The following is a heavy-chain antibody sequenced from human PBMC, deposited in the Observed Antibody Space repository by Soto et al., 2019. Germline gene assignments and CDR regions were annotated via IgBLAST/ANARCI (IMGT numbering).Heavy chain of an antibody. V-gene: IGHV1-18*04. Sequence: VSVEVSFQASGYTFTSYGMSWVRQAPGQGLEWMVWISAYNGNTNYAQKRQGRVTMTTDTSTSTAYMELRSLRSDDTAVYYCARDRYYDFWSVYYEFYXWGKGTLVTVSX. CDR1: GYTFTSYG. CDR3: ARDRYYDFWSVYYEFYX. D-gene: IGHD3-3*01. CDR2: ISAYNGNT. J-gene: IGHJ5*02.